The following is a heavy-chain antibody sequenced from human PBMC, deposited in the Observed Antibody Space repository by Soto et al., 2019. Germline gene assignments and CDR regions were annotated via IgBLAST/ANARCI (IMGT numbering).Heavy chain of an antibody. V-gene: IGHV4-34*01. Sequence: SETLSLTCAVYGGSFSGYYWSWIRQPPGKGLEWIGEINHSGSTNYNPSLKSRVTISEETSKNQYSLKLSSVTAADTAVYYFARSITMVRGVMKKGEAGHYYGMDVWGQGTTVTVSS. CDR3: ARSITMVRGVMKKGEAGHYYGMDV. J-gene: IGHJ6*02. CDR2: INHSGST. CDR1: GGSFSGYY. D-gene: IGHD3-10*01.